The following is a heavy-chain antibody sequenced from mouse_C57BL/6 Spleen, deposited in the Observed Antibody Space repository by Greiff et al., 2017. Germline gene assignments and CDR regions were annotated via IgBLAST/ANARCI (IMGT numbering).Heavy chain of an antibody. Sequence: DVHLVESGGDLVKPGGSLKLSCAASGFTFSSYGMSWVRQTPDKRLEWVATISSGGSYTYYPDSVKGRFTISRDNAKNTLYLQMSSLKSEDTAMYYCARLLYYGSSHYYAMDYWGQGTSVTVSS. CDR2: ISSGGSYT. V-gene: IGHV5-6*01. CDR1: GFTFSSYG. J-gene: IGHJ4*01. CDR3: ARLLYYGSSHYYAMDY. D-gene: IGHD1-1*01.